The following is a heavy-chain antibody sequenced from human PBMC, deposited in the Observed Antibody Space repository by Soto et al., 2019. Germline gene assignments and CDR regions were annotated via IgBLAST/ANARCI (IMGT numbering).Heavy chain of an antibody. CDR2: ISGSGGST. D-gene: IGHD3-10*01. V-gene: IGHV3-23*01. CDR1: GFTFSSYA. CDR3: AKALTITPYYYYGMDV. Sequence: PGGSLRLSCAASGFTFSSYAMSWVRQAPGKGLEWVSAISGSGGSTYYADSVKGRFTISRDNSKNTLYLQMNSLRAEDTAVYYCAKALTITPYYYYGMDVWGQGTTVTVSS. J-gene: IGHJ6*02.